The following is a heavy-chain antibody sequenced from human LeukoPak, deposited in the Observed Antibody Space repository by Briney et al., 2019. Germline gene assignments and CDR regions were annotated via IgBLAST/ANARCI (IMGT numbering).Heavy chain of an antibody. V-gene: IGHV3-30*18. CDR2: ISYDGSNK. CDR1: GFTFSSYG. CDR3: AKDTWGYCSGGSCYSFDY. J-gene: IGHJ4*02. D-gene: IGHD2-15*01. Sequence: GRSLRLSCTASGFTFSSYGMHWVRQAPGKGLEWVAVISYDGSNKYYADSVKGRFTISRDNSKNTLYLQMNSLRAEDTAVYYCAKDTWGYCSGGSCYSFDYWGQGTLVTVSS.